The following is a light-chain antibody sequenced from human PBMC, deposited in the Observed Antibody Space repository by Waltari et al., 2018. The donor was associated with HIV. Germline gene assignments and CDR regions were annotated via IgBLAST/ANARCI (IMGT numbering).Light chain of an antibody. CDR1: GYD. CDR3: QSFDSSLSAVI. Sequence: GYDVHWYRKFPGTAPKLLIYDTKKRPSGVPDRFSGSKSGTSASLAITGLQAEDEADYYCQSFDSSLSAVIFGGGTKLTVL. CDR2: DTK. V-gene: IGLV1-40*01. J-gene: IGLJ2*01.